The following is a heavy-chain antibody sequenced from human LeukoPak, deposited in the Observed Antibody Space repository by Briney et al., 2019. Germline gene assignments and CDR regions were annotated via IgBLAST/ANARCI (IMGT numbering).Heavy chain of an antibody. CDR1: GFSISRGHY. CDR2: ISHSGNT. V-gene: IGHV4-38-2*01. D-gene: IGHD3-3*01. CDR3: ARARVVHYNFRSGLHWYFDV. J-gene: IGHJ2*01. Sequence: SETLSLTCAVSGFSISRGHYWAWIRQSPGKGLEWIGTISHSGNTYYNSSLKSRLAVSVDTSKNHFSLNLNSLTAADTAVYHCARARVVHYNFRSGLHWYFDVWGRGTLVTVSS.